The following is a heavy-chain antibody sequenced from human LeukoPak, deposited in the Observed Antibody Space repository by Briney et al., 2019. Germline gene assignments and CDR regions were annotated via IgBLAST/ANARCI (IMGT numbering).Heavy chain of an antibody. CDR1: GYGFSSYW. V-gene: IGHV5-51*01. CDR2: ICPGDSDT. Sequence: GESLKISCKGSGYGFSSYWIGWVLQLPGKGLEYMGVICPGDSDTRYSQSFQGQVTISADKSITTAYMQWSSLKASDTAMCYCARHTTVGGSLRFDYWGQGTLVSVSS. CDR3: ARHTTVGGSLRFDY. D-gene: IGHD4-23*01. J-gene: IGHJ4*02.